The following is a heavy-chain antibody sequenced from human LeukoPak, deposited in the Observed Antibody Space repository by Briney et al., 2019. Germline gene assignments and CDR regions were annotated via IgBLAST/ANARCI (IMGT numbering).Heavy chain of an antibody. CDR2: IIPIFGIA. CDR1: GGTFGSYA. Sequence: ASVKVSCKASGGTFGSYAISWVRQAPGQGLEWMGRIIPIFGIANYAQKFQGRVTITADKSTSTAYMELSSLRSEDTAVYYCARLSGGSAVDYWGQGTLVTVSS. D-gene: IGHD2-15*01. CDR3: ARLSGGSAVDY. V-gene: IGHV1-69*04. J-gene: IGHJ4*02.